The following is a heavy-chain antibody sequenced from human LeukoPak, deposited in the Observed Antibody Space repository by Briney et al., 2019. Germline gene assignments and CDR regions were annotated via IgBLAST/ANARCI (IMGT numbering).Heavy chain of an antibody. CDR3: ARDPTGGFDY. J-gene: IGHJ4*02. CDR1: GFSFSNYW. V-gene: IGHV3-30*03. D-gene: IGHD1-26*01. CDR2: ISYDGSNK. Sequence: GGSLRLSCAASGFSFSNYWMTWIRQAPGKGLEWVAVISYDGSNKYYADSVKGRFTISRDNSKNTLYLQMNSLRAEDTAVYYCARDPTGGFDYWGQGTLVTVSS.